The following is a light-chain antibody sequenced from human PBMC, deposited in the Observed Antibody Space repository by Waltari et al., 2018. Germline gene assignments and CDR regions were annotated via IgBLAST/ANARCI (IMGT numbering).Light chain of an antibody. Sequence: SYELTQPPSVSVSSGQTARIPCSGEKLWDKFDCWYQPKPGQSPVLVIYQDSKRPSGIPERFSGSNSGNTATLTISGTQAMDEADYYCQAWDSSTHVVFGGGTKLTVL. CDR3: QAWDSSTHVV. CDR1: KLWDKF. CDR2: QDS. V-gene: IGLV3-1*01. J-gene: IGLJ2*01.